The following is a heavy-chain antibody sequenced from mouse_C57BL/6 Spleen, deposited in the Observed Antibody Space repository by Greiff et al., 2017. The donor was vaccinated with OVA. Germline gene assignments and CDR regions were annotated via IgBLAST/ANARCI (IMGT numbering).Heavy chain of an antibody. CDR2: FYPGSGSI. J-gene: IGHJ3*01. D-gene: IGHD4-1*01. CDR3: ARHEELGPWFAY. V-gene: IGHV1-62-2*01. CDR1: GYTFTEYT. Sequence: QVHVKQSGAELVKPGASVKLSCKASGYTFTEYTIHWVKQRSGQGLEWIGWFYPGSGSIKYNEKFKDKATLTAGKSSSTVYMELSRLTSEDSAVYFCARHEELGPWFAYWGQGTLVTVSA.